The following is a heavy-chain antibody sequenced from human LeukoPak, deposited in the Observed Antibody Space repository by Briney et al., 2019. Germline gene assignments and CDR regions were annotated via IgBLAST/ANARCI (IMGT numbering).Heavy chain of an antibody. CDR2: IYYSGST. Sequence: SETLSLTCTVSGGSISSSSYYWGWIRQPPGKGLEWIGSIYYSGSTYYNPSLKSRVTMSVDTSKNQFSLKLNSVTAADTAVFYCARVRYSSSWYFFDYWGRGTLVTVSS. D-gene: IGHD6-13*01. CDR1: GGSISSSSYY. V-gene: IGHV4-39*02. J-gene: IGHJ4*02. CDR3: ARVRYSSSWYFFDY.